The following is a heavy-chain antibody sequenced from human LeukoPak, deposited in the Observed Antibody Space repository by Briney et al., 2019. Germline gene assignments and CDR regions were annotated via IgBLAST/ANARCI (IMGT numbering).Heavy chain of an antibody. CDR2: ISSSSSYI. CDR1: GFTFSSYS. D-gene: IGHD6-6*01. Sequence: GGSLRLSCAASGFTFSSYSMNWVRQAPGKGLEWVSSISSSSSYIYYADSVKGRFTISRDNAKNSLYLQMNSLRAEDTAVYYCARDSGGVEYSSPYYDYWGQGTLVTVSS. CDR3: ARDSGGVEYSSPYYDY. V-gene: IGHV3-21*01. J-gene: IGHJ4*02.